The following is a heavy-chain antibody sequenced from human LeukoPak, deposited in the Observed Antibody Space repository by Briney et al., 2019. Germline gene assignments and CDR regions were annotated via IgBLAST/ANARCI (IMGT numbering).Heavy chain of an antibody. V-gene: IGHV3-21*01. J-gene: IGHJ6*03. CDR3: ARDPYSGNYGNYYYYYMDV. Sequence: GSLRLSCAASGFTFSNYNRNWVRQAPGKAMEWVSSITSSGTYNFYAHSVRGRFTISRDNAKNSLYLQMDSLGPEDTAVYYCARDPYSGNYGNYYYYYMDVWGKGTTVTISS. CDR1: GFTFSNYN. D-gene: IGHD1-26*01. CDR2: ITSSGTYN.